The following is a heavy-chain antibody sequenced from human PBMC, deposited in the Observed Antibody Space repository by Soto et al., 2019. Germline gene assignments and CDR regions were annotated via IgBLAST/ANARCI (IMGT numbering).Heavy chain of an antibody. CDR2: ISAYNGNT. V-gene: IGHV1-18*01. CDR1: GYTFTSYG. CDR3: ARGHYDFWSGIPPPYYYYGMDV. Sequence: ASVKVSCKASGYTFTSYGISWVRQAPGQGLEWMGWISAYNGNTSYAQKLQGRVTMTTDTSTSTAYMELRSLRSDDTAVYYCARGHYDFWSGIPPPYYYYGMDVWGQGTTVTVSS. D-gene: IGHD3-3*01. J-gene: IGHJ6*02.